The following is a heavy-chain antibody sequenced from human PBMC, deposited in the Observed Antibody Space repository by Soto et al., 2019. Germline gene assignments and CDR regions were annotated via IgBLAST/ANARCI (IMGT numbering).Heavy chain of an antibody. D-gene: IGHD3-9*01. J-gene: IGHJ6*02. CDR1: GASIISNDW. CDR2: IFHSGRT. Sequence: PSETLSLTCSVCGASIISNDWWIWIRQTPGKGLEWIGEIFHSGRTNYSPSFKSRVTISVDTSKSQFSLEMASVTAADTAVYYCARDSLDYDILTGYYPLSPFFWGTYPGHGMDVWGQGTTVTVSS. V-gene: IGHV4-4*02. CDR3: ARDSLDYDILTGYYPLSPFFWGTYPGHGMDV.